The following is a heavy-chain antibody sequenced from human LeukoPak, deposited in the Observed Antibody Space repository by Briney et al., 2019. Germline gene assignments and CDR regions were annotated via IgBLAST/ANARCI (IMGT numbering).Heavy chain of an antibody. V-gene: IGHV3-30-3*01. CDR3: ARSVRDGYKAERFDY. CDR1: GFTFSSYA. D-gene: IGHD5-24*01. J-gene: IGHJ4*02. Sequence: GGSLRPSCAASGFTFSSYAMHWVRQAPGKGLEWVAVISYDGSNKYYADSVKGRFTISRDNSKNTLYLQMNSLRAEDTAVYYCARSVRDGYKAERFDYWGQGTLVTVSS. CDR2: ISYDGSNK.